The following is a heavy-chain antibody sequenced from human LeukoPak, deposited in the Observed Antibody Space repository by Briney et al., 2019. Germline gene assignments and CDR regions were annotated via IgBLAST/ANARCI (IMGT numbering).Heavy chain of an antibody. CDR3: ARGPYSGYYYFDY. D-gene: IGHD3-22*01. CDR1: GFTFSSYA. V-gene: IGHV3-64*01. Sequence: PGGSLRLSRAASGFTFSSYAMHWVRQAPGKGLEYVSAISSNGGSTYYANSVKGRFTISRDNSKNSLYLQMGSLRAEDMAVYYCARGPYSGYYYFDYWGQGTLVTVSS. CDR2: ISSNGGST. J-gene: IGHJ4*02.